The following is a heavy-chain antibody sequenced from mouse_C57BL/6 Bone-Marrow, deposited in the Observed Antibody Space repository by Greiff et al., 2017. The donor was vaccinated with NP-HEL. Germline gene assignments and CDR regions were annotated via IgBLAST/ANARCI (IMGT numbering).Heavy chain of an antibody. CDR3: TRGCYDRPYYFDY. Sequence: VQLQQSGAELVRPGASVTLSCKASGYKFTDYEMHWVKQTPVHGLEWIGAIDPETGGTAYNQKFKGKAILTADKSASTAYMELRSLTSEDSAVYYCTRGCYDRPYYFDYWGQGTTLTVSS. CDR2: IDPETGGT. J-gene: IGHJ2*01. D-gene: IGHD1-1*01. CDR1: GYKFTDYE. V-gene: IGHV1-15*01.